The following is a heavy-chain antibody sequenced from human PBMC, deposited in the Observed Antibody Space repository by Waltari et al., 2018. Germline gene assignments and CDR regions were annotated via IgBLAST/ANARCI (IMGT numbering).Heavy chain of an antibody. J-gene: IGHJ3*02. CDR2: VDPEDGET. CDR3: ATPNPHYYPLLSFDI. Sequence: QVQLVQSGAEVKKPGASVKVSCKVSGYSLTELSMHWVRQAPGKGLERMGGVDPEDGETIYAQKFQGRVTMTEDTSTDTAYMELSSLRSEDTAVYYCATPNPHYYPLLSFDIWGQGTMVTVSS. CDR1: GYSLTELS. V-gene: IGHV1-24*01. D-gene: IGHD3-10*01.